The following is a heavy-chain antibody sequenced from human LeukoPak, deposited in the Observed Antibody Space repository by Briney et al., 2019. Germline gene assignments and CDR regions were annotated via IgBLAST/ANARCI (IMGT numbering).Heavy chain of an antibody. J-gene: IGHJ5*02. V-gene: IGHV4-59*11. D-gene: IGHD2-2*01. Sequence: SETLSLTRTVSGGSISRHYWSWIRQPPGKGLEWIGYLYYTGRTTYHPSLKSRVTISVDTSNNQISLKLSYVTAADTAVYYCARAVRGPADRYNWFDPWGQGTLVTVSS. CDR3: ARAVRGPADRYNWFDP. CDR2: LYYTGRT. CDR1: GGSISRHY.